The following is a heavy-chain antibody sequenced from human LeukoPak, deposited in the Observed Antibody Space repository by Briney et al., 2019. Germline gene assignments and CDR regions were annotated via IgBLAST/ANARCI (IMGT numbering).Heavy chain of an antibody. Sequence: PSEPLSLTCAVSGGSIYSHYWGWIRRPPGKGLEWIRDIYYKGNTNYNPSLKSRVTMSLDTSKNHLSLTLTSVVAADTAIYYCMRRDTGWNYSDYWGQGILVTVSS. CDR3: MRRDTGWNYSDY. J-gene: IGHJ4*02. D-gene: IGHD6-19*01. V-gene: IGHV4-59*08. CDR1: GGSIYSHY. CDR2: IYYKGNT.